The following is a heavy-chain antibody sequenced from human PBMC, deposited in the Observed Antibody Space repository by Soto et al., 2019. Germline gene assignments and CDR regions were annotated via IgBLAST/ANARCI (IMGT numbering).Heavy chain of an antibody. D-gene: IGHD6-13*01. CDR1: GYTFINYY. CDR3: ARDLAAGDY. Sequence: QVQLVQSGAEVTKPGATVKLSCKASGYTFINYYIHWVRQAPGQGLEWMGIFNPTSGSTNYAQKFQGRVTLSMDTSTRTVYMELSSLRFDDTAVYYCARDLAAGDYWGQGTLVTVSS. CDR2: FNPTSGST. V-gene: IGHV1-46*01. J-gene: IGHJ4*02.